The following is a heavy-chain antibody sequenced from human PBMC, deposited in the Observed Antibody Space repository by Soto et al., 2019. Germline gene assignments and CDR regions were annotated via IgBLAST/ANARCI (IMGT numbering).Heavy chain of an antibody. CDR1: GGSFSGYY. CDR3: ARDGSAWSGYYMSGYYYGMDV. D-gene: IGHD3-3*01. J-gene: IGHJ6*04. Sequence: SETLSLTCAVYGGSFSGYYWSWIRQPPGKGLEWIGEINHSGSTNYNPSLKSRVTISVDTSKNQFSLKLSSVTAADTAVYYCARDGSAWSGYYMSGYYYGMDVWGKGTTVTVSS. V-gene: IGHV4-34*01. CDR2: INHSGST.